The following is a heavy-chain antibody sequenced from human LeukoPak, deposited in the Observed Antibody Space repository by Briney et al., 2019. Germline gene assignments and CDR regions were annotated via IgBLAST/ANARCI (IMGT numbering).Heavy chain of an antibody. D-gene: IGHD3-10*01. CDR1: GGSISSYY. Sequence: SETLSLTCTVSGGSISSYYWSWIRQPAGKGLEWIGRIYTSGSTNYNPSLKSRVTMSVDTSKNQFSLKLSSVTAADTAVYYCARVGYRGYYGSGSYGAYYYYMDVWGKGTTVTVSS. V-gene: IGHV4-4*07. CDR2: IYTSGST. J-gene: IGHJ6*03. CDR3: ARVGYRGYYGSGSYGAYYYYMDV.